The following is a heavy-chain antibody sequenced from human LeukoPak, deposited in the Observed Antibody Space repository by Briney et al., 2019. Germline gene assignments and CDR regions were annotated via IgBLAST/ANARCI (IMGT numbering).Heavy chain of an antibody. CDR1: GGSFSGHS. J-gene: IGHJ4*02. CDR2: ISHTGSI. CDR3: ARHVHVSMIVVILSDYFDY. Sequence: SETLSLTCAVYGGSFSGHSWSWIRQAPGKGLEWIGEISHTGSINYNPSLKSRVTISADTSKNQFSLRLSSVTAADTAVYYCARHVHVSMIVVILSDYFDYWGRGTLVSVSS. D-gene: IGHD3-22*01. V-gene: IGHV4-34*01.